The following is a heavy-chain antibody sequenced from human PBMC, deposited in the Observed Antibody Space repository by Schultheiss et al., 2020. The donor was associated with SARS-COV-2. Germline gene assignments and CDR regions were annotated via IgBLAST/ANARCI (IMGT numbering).Heavy chain of an antibody. CDR1: GFSLSTSGVG. V-gene: IGHV2-5*02. CDR3: ARIYIAYCSGGSCYTIDY. CDR2: IYWDDDK. D-gene: IGHD2-15*01. J-gene: IGHJ4*02. Sequence: SGPTLVKPTQTLTLTCTFSGFSLSTSGVGVGWIRQPPGKALEWLALIYWDDDKRYSPSLKSRLTITKDTSKNQVVLTMTNMDPVDTATYYCARIYIAYCSGGSCYTIDYWGQGTLVTVSS.